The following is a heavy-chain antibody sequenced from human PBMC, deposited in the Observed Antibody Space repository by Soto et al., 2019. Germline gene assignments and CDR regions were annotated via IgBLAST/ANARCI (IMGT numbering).Heavy chain of an antibody. V-gene: IGHV3-74*01. CDR3: AGFGYDWNGWD. CDR1: GLSFRNYW. Sequence: EMQLVESGGGLVQPGGSLRLSCVASGLSFRNYWVHWVRQAPGKGLESVSRINTDGTYTSNADPVKGRFTISRDNAKNTLYLQMNSLRVEDTAVYFCAGFGYDWNGWDWGPGTLVTVSS. D-gene: IGHD1-20*01. J-gene: IGHJ4*02. CDR2: INTDGTYT.